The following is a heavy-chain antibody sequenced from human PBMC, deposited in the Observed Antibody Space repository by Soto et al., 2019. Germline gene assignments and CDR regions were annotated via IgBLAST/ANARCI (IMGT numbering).Heavy chain of an antibody. D-gene: IGHD1-26*01. CDR2: IKQDGSEK. Sequence: QTGGSLRLSCAASGFTFSSYWMSWVRQAPGKGLEWVANIKQDGSEKYYVDSVKGRFTISRDNAKNSLYLQMNSLRAEDTAVYYCATDRWGFRTWFDPWGQGTLVTVSS. CDR3: ATDRWGFRTWFDP. J-gene: IGHJ5*02. V-gene: IGHV3-7*01. CDR1: GFTFSSYW.